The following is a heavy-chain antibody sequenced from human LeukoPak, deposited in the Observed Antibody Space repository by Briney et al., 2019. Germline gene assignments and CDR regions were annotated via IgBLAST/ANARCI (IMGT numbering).Heavy chain of an antibody. D-gene: IGHD3-3*01. J-gene: IGHJ3*02. CDR2: IYTSGSI. V-gene: IGHV4-4*07. CDR3: ARGSRLGVVERDAFDI. Sequence: SETLSPTCTVSGGSISSYYWSWIRQPAGKGLEWIGRIYTSGSITYNPSLKSRVSMSVDTSKNQFSLKLSSVTAADTAVYYCARGSRLGVVERDAFDIWGQGTMVTVSS. CDR1: GGSISSYY.